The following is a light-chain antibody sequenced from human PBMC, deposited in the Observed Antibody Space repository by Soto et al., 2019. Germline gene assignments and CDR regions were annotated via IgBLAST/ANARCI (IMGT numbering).Light chain of an antibody. J-gene: IGLJ2*01. Sequence: QSALTQPASVSGSPGQSITISCTGTSSDVGSYILVSWYQQHPGKAPKLMIYEGSKRPSGVSNRFSGSKSGNTDSLTISGLQAEDEADYYCCSYAGSSPFVVFGGGTKLTVL. CDR2: EGS. CDR3: CSYAGSSPFVV. V-gene: IGLV2-23*03. CDR1: SSDVGSYIL.